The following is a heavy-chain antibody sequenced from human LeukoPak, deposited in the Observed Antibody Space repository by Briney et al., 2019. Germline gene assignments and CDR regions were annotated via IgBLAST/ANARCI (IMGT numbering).Heavy chain of an antibody. Sequence: GGSLRLSCAASGFTFSSYGMHWVRQAPGKWLEWVAFIRYDGSNKYYADSVKGRFTISRDNSKNTLYLQMNSLRAEDTAVYYCAKGLRYFDWLLHWGQGTLVTVSS. CDR3: AKGLRYFDWLLH. CDR1: GFTFSSYG. CDR2: IRYDGSNK. D-gene: IGHD3-9*01. V-gene: IGHV3-30*02. J-gene: IGHJ4*02.